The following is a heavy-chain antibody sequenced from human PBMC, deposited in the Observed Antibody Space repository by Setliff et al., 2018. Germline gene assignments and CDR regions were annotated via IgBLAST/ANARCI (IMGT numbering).Heavy chain of an antibody. CDR3: AREAKRNVVVVVAATPVY. CDR2: FDPEDEET. Sequence: ASVKVSCKVSGYRLIEVSMHWVRQAPGKGLEWMGGFDPEDEETVYAQKFQGRVTMTEDTSTDTAYMELSSLRSEDTAVYYCAREAKRNVVVVVAATPVYWGQGTLVTVSS. J-gene: IGHJ4*02. CDR1: GYRLIEVS. D-gene: IGHD2-15*01. V-gene: IGHV1-24*01.